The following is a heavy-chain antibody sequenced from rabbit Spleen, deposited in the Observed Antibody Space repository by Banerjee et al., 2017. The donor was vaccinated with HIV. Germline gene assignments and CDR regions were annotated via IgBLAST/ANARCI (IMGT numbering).Heavy chain of an antibody. CDR2: RYVGSSGST. CDR3: ARNLENYAGSSYLDL. CDR1: GFSFSSRKW. Sequence: QEQLEESGGDLVKPEGSLTLTCTASGFSFSSRKWICWVRQAPGKGLEWIGCRYVGSSGSTYYASWAKGRFTISKTSSTTVTLQITSLTAADTATYFCARNLENYAGSSYLDLWGPGTLVTVS. D-gene: IGHD8-1*01. J-gene: IGHJ6*01. V-gene: IGHV1S45*01.